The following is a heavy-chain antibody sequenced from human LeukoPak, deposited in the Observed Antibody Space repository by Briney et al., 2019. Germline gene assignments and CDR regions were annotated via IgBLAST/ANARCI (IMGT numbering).Heavy chain of an antibody. Sequence: SETLSLTCTVSGGSISSYYWSWIRQPPGKGLEWIGYIYYSGSTNYNPSLKSRVTISVDTSKNQFSLKLSSVTAADAAVYYCASKLVGANYGMDVWGQGTTVTVSS. CDR3: ASKLVGANYGMDV. CDR1: GGSISSYY. V-gene: IGHV4-59*01. CDR2: IYYSGST. D-gene: IGHD1-26*01. J-gene: IGHJ6*02.